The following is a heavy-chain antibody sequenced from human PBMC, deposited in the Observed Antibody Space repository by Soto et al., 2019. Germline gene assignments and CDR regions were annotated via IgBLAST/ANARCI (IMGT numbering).Heavy chain of an antibody. Sequence: GESLKISCKGSEYSFSTYWIGWVRQMPWKGLEWMGIIYPGDSYTTYSPSFQGQVTISADKSISTAYLQWSSLKASDTAMYYCAGRRYSYRRPPGFDYWGQGTLVTVSS. D-gene: IGHD5-18*01. CDR3: AGRRYSYRRPPGFDY. V-gene: IGHV5-51*01. CDR2: IYPGDSYT. CDR1: EYSFSTYW. J-gene: IGHJ4*02.